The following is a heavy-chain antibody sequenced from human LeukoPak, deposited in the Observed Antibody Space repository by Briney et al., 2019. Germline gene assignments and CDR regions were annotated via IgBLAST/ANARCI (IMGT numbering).Heavy chain of an antibody. Sequence: SGTLSLTCAVSGASISDTHWWSWVRQPPGKGLEWIGEIYKSGSPNYNPSLRSRVAISEDKFKNQFLLKLTSVTAADTAVYYCARGNGDGSSWSGAYWGQGTLVTVSS. CDR1: GASISDTHW. V-gene: IGHV4-4*02. D-gene: IGHD6-13*01. CDR2: IYKSGSP. J-gene: IGHJ4*02. CDR3: ARGNGDGSSWSGAY.